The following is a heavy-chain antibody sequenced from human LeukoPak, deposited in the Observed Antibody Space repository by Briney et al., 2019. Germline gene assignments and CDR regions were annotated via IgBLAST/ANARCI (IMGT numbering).Heavy chain of an antibody. Sequence: GGSLRLSCAASGFTFDDYAMHWVRQAPGKGLEWVSGISWNSGSIGYADSVKGRFTISRDNAKNSLYLQMNSLRAEDAAVYYCARDRIAARHTLDYWGQGTLVTVSS. D-gene: IGHD6-6*01. CDR1: GFTFDDYA. J-gene: IGHJ4*02. V-gene: IGHV3-9*01. CDR2: ISWNSGSI. CDR3: ARDRIAARHTLDY.